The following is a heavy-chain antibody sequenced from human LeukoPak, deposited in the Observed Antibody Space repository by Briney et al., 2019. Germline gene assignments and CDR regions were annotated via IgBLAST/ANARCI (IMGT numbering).Heavy chain of an antibody. V-gene: IGHV3-30*18. D-gene: IGHD5-18*01. CDR1: GFTFSSYG. Sequence: GRSLRLSCAASGFTFSSYGMHWVRQAPGKGLEWVAVISYDGSNKYYADSVKGRFTISRDNSKNTLYLQMNSLRAEDTAVYYCAKDPDRGYSYGYVDYWGRGTLVTVSS. J-gene: IGHJ4*02. CDR2: ISYDGSNK. CDR3: AKDPDRGYSYGYVDY.